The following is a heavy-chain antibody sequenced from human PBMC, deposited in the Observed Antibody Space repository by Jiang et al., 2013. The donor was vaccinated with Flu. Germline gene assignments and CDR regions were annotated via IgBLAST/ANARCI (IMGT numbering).Heavy chain of an antibody. V-gene: IGHV1-46*01. CDR1: AYILTNYF. D-gene: IGHD3-22*01. Sequence: GAEVKKPGASVKISCKASAYILTNYFMHWVRQAPGQGLEWLGRISPWGETSTYAQKFQGRVTMTRDTSTGTVFMELRRLGSEDTAIYYCARDPDFYDSRNYFDYWGQGTPVTVSS. CDR2: ISPWGETS. J-gene: IGHJ4*02. CDR3: ARDPDFYDSRNYFDY.